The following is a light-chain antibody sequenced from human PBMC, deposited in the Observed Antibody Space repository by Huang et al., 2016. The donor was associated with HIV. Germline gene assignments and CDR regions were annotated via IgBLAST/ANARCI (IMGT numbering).Light chain of an antibody. V-gene: IGKV1-8*01. Sequence: AIRMTQSPSSLSASTGDRVTITCRASQGLSNSLAWYQQKPGKAPKLLIYAASSLQSGVPSRFNGSGSGTDFTLTISCLQSEDFATYYCQQYHNYPLTFGGGTKVGIK. CDR3: QQYHNYPLT. CDR2: AAS. J-gene: IGKJ4*01. CDR1: QGLSNS.